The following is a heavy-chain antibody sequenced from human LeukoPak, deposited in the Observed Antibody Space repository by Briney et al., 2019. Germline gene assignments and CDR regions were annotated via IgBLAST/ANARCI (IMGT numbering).Heavy chain of an antibody. Sequence: ASVKVSCKASGYTFTGYYMHWVRQAPGQGLEWMGWINPNSGGTNYAQKFQGRVTMTRDTSISTAYMELSRLRSDDTAVYYCAREGPIVGATIDYWGQGTLVTVSS. D-gene: IGHD1-26*01. V-gene: IGHV1-2*02. CDR1: GYTFTGYY. CDR3: AREGPIVGATIDY. CDR2: INPNSGGT. J-gene: IGHJ4*02.